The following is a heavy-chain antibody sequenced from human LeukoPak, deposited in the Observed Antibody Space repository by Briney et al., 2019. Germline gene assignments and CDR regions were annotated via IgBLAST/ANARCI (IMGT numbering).Heavy chain of an antibody. J-gene: IGHJ4*02. Sequence: ASVKVSCKASGYTFTSYGISWVRQAPGQGLEWMGWISAYNGNTNYAQKLQGRVTMTTDTSTSTAYMELRSLRSDDTAVYYCARVGRRGWIQLRIDYWGQGTRVTVSS. CDR3: ARVGRRGWIQLRIDY. D-gene: IGHD5-18*01. V-gene: IGHV1-18*01. CDR2: ISAYNGNT. CDR1: GYTFTSYG.